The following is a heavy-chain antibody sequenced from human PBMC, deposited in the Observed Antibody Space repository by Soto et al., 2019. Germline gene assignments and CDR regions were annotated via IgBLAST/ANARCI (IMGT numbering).Heavy chain of an antibody. CDR3: ARDANGWMAARPRAGWFDP. D-gene: IGHD6-6*01. CDR1: GFTFSSYA. V-gene: IGHV3-30-3*01. J-gene: IGHJ5*02. CDR2: ISYDGSNK. Sequence: GGSLRLSCAASGFTFSSYAMHWVRQAPGKGLEWVAVISYDGSNKYYADSVKGRFTISRDNSKNTLYLQMNSLRAEDTAVYYCARDANGWMAARPRAGWFDPWGQGTLVTV.